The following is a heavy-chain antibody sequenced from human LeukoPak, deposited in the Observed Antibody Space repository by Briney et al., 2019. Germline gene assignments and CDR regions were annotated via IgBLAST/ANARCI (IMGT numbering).Heavy chain of an antibody. CDR3: ARGRDYGESNWFDP. Sequence: PSETLSLTCTVPSGSISSYYWSWIRQPPGKGLEWIGYIYYSGSTNYNPSLKSRVTISVDTSKNQFSLKLSSVTAADTAVYYCARGRDYGESNWFDPWGQGTLVTVSS. D-gene: IGHD4-17*01. CDR2: IYYSGST. CDR1: SGSISSYY. J-gene: IGHJ5*02. V-gene: IGHV4-59*01.